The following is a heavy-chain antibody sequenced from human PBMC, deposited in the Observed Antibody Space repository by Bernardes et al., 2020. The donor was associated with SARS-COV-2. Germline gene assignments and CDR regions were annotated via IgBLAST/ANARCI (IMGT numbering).Heavy chain of an antibody. Sequence: GGSLRLSCAASGLTFSNFAMTWVRQAPGKGLEWVATISCWGATTFYADSVKGRFTISRDNSKNTVNLQMSSLRTEDTAVYYCAKGGHFSPFDYWGQGTLVTVSS. D-gene: IGHD5-12*01. V-gene: IGHV3-23*01. CDR3: AKGGHFSPFDY. CDR1: GLTFSNFA. J-gene: IGHJ4*02. CDR2: ISCWGATT.